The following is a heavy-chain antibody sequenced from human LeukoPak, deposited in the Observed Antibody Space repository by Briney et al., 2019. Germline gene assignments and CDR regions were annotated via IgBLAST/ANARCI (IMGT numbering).Heavy chain of an antibody. D-gene: IGHD1-26*01. Sequence: PRASVKVSCKASGGTFSSYATSWVRQAPGQGLEWMGGIIPIFGTANYAQKFQGRVTITADESTSTAYMELSSLRSEDTAVYFCARELTYSGSHRNFDSWGQGTLVTVSS. CDR1: GGTFSSYA. J-gene: IGHJ4*02. V-gene: IGHV1-69*13. CDR2: IIPIFGTA. CDR3: ARELTYSGSHRNFDS.